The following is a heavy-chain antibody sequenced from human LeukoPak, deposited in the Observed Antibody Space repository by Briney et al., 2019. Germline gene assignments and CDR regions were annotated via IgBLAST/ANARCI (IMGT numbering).Heavy chain of an antibody. J-gene: IGHJ4*02. Sequence: SETLSLTCAVYGGSFSGYYWSWIRQPPGKGLEWIGEINHSGSTNYNPSLKSRVTISVDTSKNRFSLKLSSVTAADTAVYYCARGGGPRRNWNYGTSLDYWGQGTLVTVSS. V-gene: IGHV4-34*01. D-gene: IGHD1-7*01. CDR3: ARGGGPRRNWNYGTSLDY. CDR1: GGSFSGYY. CDR2: INHSGST.